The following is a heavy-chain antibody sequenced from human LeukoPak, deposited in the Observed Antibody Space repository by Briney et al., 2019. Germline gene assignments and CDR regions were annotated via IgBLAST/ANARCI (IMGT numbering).Heavy chain of an antibody. CDR3: ATTKWERTNDAFDI. D-gene: IGHD1-26*01. Sequence: GGSLRLSCAASGFTFSSYAMHWVRQAPGKGLEWVAVISYDGSNKYYADSVKGRFTISRDNAKNSLYLQMNSLRAEDTAVYYCATTKWERTNDAFDIWGQGTMVTVSS. CDR2: ISYDGSNK. CDR1: GFTFSSYA. J-gene: IGHJ3*02. V-gene: IGHV3-30*04.